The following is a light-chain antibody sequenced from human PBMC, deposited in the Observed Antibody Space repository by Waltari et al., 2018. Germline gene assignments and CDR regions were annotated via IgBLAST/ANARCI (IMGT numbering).Light chain of an antibody. Sequence: IQMTQSPSSLSASVGDRVTIPCRASQGISSFLAWYQQKPGNAPKLLIYKASNLESGVPSRFSGSGSGTDFTLTISSLQPEDFATYYCQQHNSHPLTFGGGTKVEIK. J-gene: IGKJ4*01. CDR2: KAS. CDR3: QQHNSHPLT. CDR1: QGISSF. V-gene: IGKV1-13*02.